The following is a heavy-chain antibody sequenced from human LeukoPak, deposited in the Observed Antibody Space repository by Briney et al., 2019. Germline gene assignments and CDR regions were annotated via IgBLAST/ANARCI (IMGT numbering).Heavy chain of an antibody. D-gene: IGHD3-3*01. CDR2: IYYNGST. Sequence: SETLSLTCTVSGGSISRYYWSWIRQPPGKGLEWIGYIYYNGSTNYNPSLKSRVTISVDTSKNQFSLKLSSVTTADTAVYYCARQGFAYDFDNWFDPWGQGTLVTVSS. CDR1: GGSISRYY. J-gene: IGHJ5*02. V-gene: IGHV4-59*08. CDR3: ARQGFAYDFDNWFDP.